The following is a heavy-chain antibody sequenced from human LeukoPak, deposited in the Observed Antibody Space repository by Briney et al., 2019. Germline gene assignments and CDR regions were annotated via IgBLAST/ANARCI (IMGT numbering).Heavy chain of an antibody. CDR3: AIGLGGYSGYVIVY. J-gene: IGHJ4*02. D-gene: IGHD5-12*01. CDR2: INPNSGGT. CDR1: GYTFTVYY. Sequence: ASVTVSCTASGYTFTVYYMHWVRQAPGQGLEWMGWINPNSGGTNYAQKFQGWVTMTRDTSISTAYMELSRLRSDDTAVYYCAIGLGGYSGYVIVYWGQGTLVTVSS. V-gene: IGHV1-2*04.